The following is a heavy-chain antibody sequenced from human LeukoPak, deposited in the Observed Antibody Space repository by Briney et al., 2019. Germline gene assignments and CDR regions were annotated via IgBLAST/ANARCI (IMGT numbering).Heavy chain of an antibody. J-gene: IGHJ4*02. D-gene: IGHD2-21*02. Sequence: GGSLRLSCAASGFTFSSYAMHWVRQAPGKGLEWVAVISYDGSNKYYADSVKGRFTISRDNSKNTLYLQMNSLRAEDTAVYYCAKALSGGDSVGCYFDHWGQGTLVTVSS. CDR3: AKALSGGDSVGCYFDH. CDR1: GFTFSSYA. CDR2: ISYDGSNK. V-gene: IGHV3-30-3*01.